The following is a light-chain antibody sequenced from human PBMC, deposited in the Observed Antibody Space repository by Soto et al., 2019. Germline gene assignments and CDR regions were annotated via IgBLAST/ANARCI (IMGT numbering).Light chain of an antibody. CDR2: GAS. CDR3: QQRQYWPPIT. Sequence: MMMTQSPATLSVSPGERVTLSCRTSHSVNSHVAWYQQKPGQAPRLLLYGASTRATGIPARFSGSGSGTDFTLTISSLEPEDCAIYYCQQRQYWPPITFGQGTRLEIK. J-gene: IGKJ5*01. CDR1: HSVNSH. V-gene: IGKV3-15*01.